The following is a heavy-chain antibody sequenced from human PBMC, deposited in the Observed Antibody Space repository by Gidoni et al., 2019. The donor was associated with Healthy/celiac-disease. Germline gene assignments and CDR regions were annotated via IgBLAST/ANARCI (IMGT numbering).Heavy chain of an antibody. J-gene: IGHJ4*02. D-gene: IGHD3-10*01. Sequence: EVQLLESGGGLVQPGGSLRLSCAASGFTFSSFAMSWVSQAPGKGLEWVSAISGSGGSTYYADSVKGRFTISRDNSKNTLYLQMNSLRAEDTAVYYCAKRGELLLWFGELNYFDYWGQGTLVTVSS. CDR2: ISGSGGST. CDR3: AKRGELLLWFGELNYFDY. CDR1: GFTFSSFA. V-gene: IGHV3-23*01.